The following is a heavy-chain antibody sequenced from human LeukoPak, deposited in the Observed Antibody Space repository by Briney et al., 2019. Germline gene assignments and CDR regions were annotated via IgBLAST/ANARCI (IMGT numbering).Heavy chain of an antibody. CDR1: GGSISSYY. D-gene: IGHD3-10*01. Sequence: SETLSLTCTVSGGSISSYYWTWIRQPPGKRLEWIGYIYYSGSTNYNPSLKSRVTISLDTSKNQFSLKVSSVTAADTAVYYCAIERSSPHAEWFDPWGQGTLVTVSS. J-gene: IGHJ5*02. CDR2: IYYSGST. V-gene: IGHV4-59*01. CDR3: AIERSSPHAEWFDP.